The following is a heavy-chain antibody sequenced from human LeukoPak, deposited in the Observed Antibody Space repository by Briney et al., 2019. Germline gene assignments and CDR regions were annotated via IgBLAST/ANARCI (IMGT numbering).Heavy chain of an antibody. J-gene: IGHJ4*02. Sequence: ASVKVSCKASGYTFTSYAINWVRQAPGQGLEWMGWISAYNGNTNYAQNLQGRVTMTRDTSTSTAYMELRSLRSDDTAIYYCARDKAYCSGGTCFPSDYWGQGTLVTVSS. CDR1: GYTFTSYA. CDR3: ARDKAYCSGGTCFPSDY. D-gene: IGHD2-15*01. CDR2: ISAYNGNT. V-gene: IGHV1-18*01.